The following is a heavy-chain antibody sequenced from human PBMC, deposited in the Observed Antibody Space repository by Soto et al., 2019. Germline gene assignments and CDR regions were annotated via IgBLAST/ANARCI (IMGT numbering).Heavy chain of an antibody. J-gene: IGHJ6*02. CDR1: GYTFSAYA. CDR2: ISYDGSDK. CDR3: ARARGYSYGGNMDV. V-gene: IGHV3-30-3*01. D-gene: IGHD5-18*01. Sequence: GGSLRLSCAASGYTFSAYAMHWVRQAPGKGLEWAAVISYDGSDKYYVDSVKGRFTISRDQAKNTLYLQMNSLRVEDTAVYYCARARGYSYGGNMDVWGQGTTVTAP.